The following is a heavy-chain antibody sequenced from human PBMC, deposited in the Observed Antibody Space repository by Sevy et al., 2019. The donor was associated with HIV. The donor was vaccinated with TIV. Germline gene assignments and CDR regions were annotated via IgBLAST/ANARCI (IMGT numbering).Heavy chain of an antibody. CDR2: ISSSSSYI. D-gene: IGHD3-10*01. CDR1: GFTFSTYG. Sequence: GGSLRLSCAASGFTFSTYGMHWVRQAPGKGLEWVSSISSSSSYIYYADSVKGRFTISRVNAKKSLYLQVNSLRAEDTAVYYCARDRDGSGSSGGYGMDVWGQGTTVTVSS. J-gene: IGHJ6*02. V-gene: IGHV3-21*01. CDR3: ARDRDGSGSSGGYGMDV.